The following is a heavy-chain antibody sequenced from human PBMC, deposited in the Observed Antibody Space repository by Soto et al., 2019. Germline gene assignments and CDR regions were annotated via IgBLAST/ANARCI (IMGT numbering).Heavy chain of an antibody. CDR1: GFTFSGYA. V-gene: IGHV3-23*01. Sequence: PGGSLRLSCAASGFTFSGYAMSWVRQAPGKGLEWVSGISGGGGSTYYGDSVKGRFTISRDNSKNTLYLQMNSLRAEDTAVYYCAKDNDFWSGYLRIKYWGMGTLVTVCS. D-gene: IGHD3-3*01. CDR3: AKDNDFWSGYLRIKY. J-gene: IGHJ4*02. CDR2: ISGGGGST.